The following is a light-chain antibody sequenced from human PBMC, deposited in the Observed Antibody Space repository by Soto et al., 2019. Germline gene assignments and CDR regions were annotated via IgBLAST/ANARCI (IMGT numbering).Light chain of an antibody. CDR2: DTY. V-gene: IGKV3-15*01. J-gene: IGKJ4*02. CDR1: QGIVDT. Sequence: EVVLRQSPATLSVSPGEGATLSCRSSQGIVDTLAWYQHKPGQTTRLLIYDTYTRATGVPTWCSGGRAGEEFTLTINILQSEDVADYCCQPYSAPPLTFGGGTKVDIK. CDR3: QPYSAPPLT.